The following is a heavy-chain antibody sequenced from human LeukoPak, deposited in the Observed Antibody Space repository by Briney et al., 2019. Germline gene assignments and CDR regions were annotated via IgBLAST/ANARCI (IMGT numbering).Heavy chain of an antibody. D-gene: IGHD5-12*01. Sequence: SETLSLTCTVSGASLSSYYWSWIRLLPGKGLEWIGSIYYSGDTNFNPSLKRRIAMSVDTSRNLFSLKLSSVTAADTAVYYCARREGSHYSVDIWGQGTTVTVSS. J-gene: IGHJ6*02. CDR2: IYYSGDT. CDR3: ARREGSHYSVDI. CDR1: GASLSSYY. V-gene: IGHV4-59*08.